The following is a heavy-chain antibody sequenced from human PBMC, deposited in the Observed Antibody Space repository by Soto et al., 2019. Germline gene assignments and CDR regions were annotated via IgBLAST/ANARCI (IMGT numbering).Heavy chain of an antibody. J-gene: IGHJ4*02. CDR3: ARGRKYYDFWSGYSHPRYYFNY. D-gene: IGHD3-3*01. V-gene: IGHV4-34*01. CDR2: INHSGRT. Sequence: SETLSLTCAVYGGSFSGYCWSWIRQPPGKGLEWIGEINHSGRTNYNPSLKSRVTISLDTSKSQFSLKRSSVTAPDTAVYYCARGRKYYDFWSGYSHPRYYFNYWGQGTLVTVSS. CDR1: GGSFSGYC.